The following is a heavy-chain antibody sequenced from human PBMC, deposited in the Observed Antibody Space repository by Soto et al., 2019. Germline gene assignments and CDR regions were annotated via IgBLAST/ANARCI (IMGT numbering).Heavy chain of an antibody. CDR1: GGSISSGDYY. V-gene: IGHV4-30-4*01. Sequence: PSETLSLTCTVSGGSISSGDYYWSWIRQPPGKGLEWIGYIYYSGSTYYNPSLKSRVTISVDTSKNQFSLKLSSVTAADTAVYYCARGEGSGSYYSHFEYWGQGTLVTVSS. CDR3: ARGEGSGSYYSHFEY. J-gene: IGHJ4*02. CDR2: IYYSGST. D-gene: IGHD3-10*01.